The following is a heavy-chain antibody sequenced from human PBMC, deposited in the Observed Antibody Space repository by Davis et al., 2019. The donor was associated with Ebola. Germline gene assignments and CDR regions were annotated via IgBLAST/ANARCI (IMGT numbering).Heavy chain of an antibody. D-gene: IGHD5-18*01. CDR1: AGSISSGGYS. CDR3: ARGVYSYGAQDYFDY. Sequence: MPGGSLRLSCAVSAGSISSGGYSWSWIRQPPGKGLEWIGYIYYSGSTNYNPSLKSRVTISVDTSKNQFSLKLSSVTAADTAVYYCARGVYSYGAQDYFDYWGQGTLVTVSS. J-gene: IGHJ4*02. V-gene: IGHV4-61*08. CDR2: IYYSGST.